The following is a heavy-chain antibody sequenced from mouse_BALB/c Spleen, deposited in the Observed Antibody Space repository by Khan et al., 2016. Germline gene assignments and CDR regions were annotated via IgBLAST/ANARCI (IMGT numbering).Heavy chain of an antibody. J-gene: IGHJ4*01. CDR1: GYSITSDYA. Sequence: EVQLQESGPGLVKPSQSLSLTCTVTGYSITSDYAWNWIRQFPGNKLEWMGYISYSGSTSYNPSLKSRISITRDTSKNQFFLQLNSVTTEDTATYYCASNVIYAGYYGYAMDYWGQGTSVTVSS. D-gene: IGHD2-3*01. CDR2: ISYSGST. CDR3: ASNVIYAGYYGYAMDY. V-gene: IGHV3-2*02.